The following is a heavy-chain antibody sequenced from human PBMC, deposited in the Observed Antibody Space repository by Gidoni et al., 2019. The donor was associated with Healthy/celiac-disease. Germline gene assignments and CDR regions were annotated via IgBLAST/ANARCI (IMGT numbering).Heavy chain of an antibody. CDR2: FSLNSGSI. D-gene: IGHD3-22*01. J-gene: IGHJ4*02. CDR3: AKDIGYYYDGSDYKPFYY. Sequence: EVQLVASGGGLVQPGRSLRLSCAASGFTFDDYAMYLVRQAPGKGLEWVSGFSLNSGSIAYADSVKGRFTISRDNAKNSLYLQMNSLRAEDTALYYCAKDIGYYYDGSDYKPFYYWGQGTLVTVSS. CDR1: GFTFDDYA. V-gene: IGHV3-9*01.